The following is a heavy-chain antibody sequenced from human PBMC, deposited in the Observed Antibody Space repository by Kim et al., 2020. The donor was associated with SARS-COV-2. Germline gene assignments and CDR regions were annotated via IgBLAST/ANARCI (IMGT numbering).Heavy chain of an antibody. J-gene: IGHJ6*02. V-gene: IGHV1-69*13. CDR2: IIPIFGTA. Sequence: SVKVSCKASGGTFSSYAISWVRQAPGQGLEWMGGIIPIFGTANYAQKFQGRVTITADESTSTAYMELSSLRSEDTAVYYCARARRQDYGSGSYYYYGMDVWGQGTTVTVSS. CDR3: ARARRQDYGSGSYYYYGMDV. D-gene: IGHD3-10*01. CDR1: GGTFSSYA.